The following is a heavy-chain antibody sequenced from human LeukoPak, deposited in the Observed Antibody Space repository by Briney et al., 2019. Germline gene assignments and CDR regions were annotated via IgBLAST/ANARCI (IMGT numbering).Heavy chain of an antibody. CDR2: IRPSGDNT. Sequence: GGALKIFLAGSGFNFNHYEKTWVRQAPGRGPEWVSSIRPSGDNTYYGDSVKGRFTISRDNSKNTVYLQMNNMRVDDTAVYYCARVAGWHWFDPWGQGTLVTVSS. V-gene: IGHV3-23*01. CDR1: GFNFNHYE. D-gene: IGHD6-19*01. J-gene: IGHJ5*02. CDR3: ARVAGWHWFDP.